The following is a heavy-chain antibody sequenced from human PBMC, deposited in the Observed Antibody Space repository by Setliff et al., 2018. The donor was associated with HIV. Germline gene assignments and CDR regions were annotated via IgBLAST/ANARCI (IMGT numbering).Heavy chain of an antibody. J-gene: IGHJ4*02. Sequence: PGGSLRLSCAASGFTFSSYGMHWVRQAPGKGLEWVAVIWYDGSNKYYADSVKGRFTISRDNSKSTLYLQMNSLRAEDTAVYYCARGHSGSYFPYFDYWGQGTLVTVSS. V-gene: IGHV3-33*01. CDR1: GFTFSSYG. D-gene: IGHD1-26*01. CDR2: IWYDGSNK. CDR3: ARGHSGSYFPYFDY.